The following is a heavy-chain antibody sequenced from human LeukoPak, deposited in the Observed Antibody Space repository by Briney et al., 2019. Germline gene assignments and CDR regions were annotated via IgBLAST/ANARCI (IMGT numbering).Heavy chain of an antibody. J-gene: IGHJ4*02. Sequence: SETLSLTCTVSDYSNSSGYYWGWIRQPPGKGLEWIGSIYHSGSTYYNPSLKSRITISVDTSKNQFSLKLSSVTAANTAVYYCARDLRGIYGEYFDYWGQGTLVTVSS. V-gene: IGHV4-38-2*02. CDR1: DYSNSSGYY. CDR3: ARDLRGIYGEYFDY. D-gene: IGHD4-17*01. CDR2: IYHSGST.